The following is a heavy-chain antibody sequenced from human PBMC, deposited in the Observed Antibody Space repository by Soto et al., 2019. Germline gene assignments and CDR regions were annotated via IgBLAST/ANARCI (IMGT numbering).Heavy chain of an antibody. J-gene: IGHJ6*03. Sequence: VGSLRVSWAASVFTFSSYSRNWVRHTPFKLLEFFSSISSSSSYIYYADSVKGRFTISRDNAKNSLYLQMNSLRAEDTAVYYCARIAARPFPDLIPYYYYYMEVWGKGTTVTVSS. CDR1: VFTFSSYS. V-gene: IGHV3-21*01. CDR2: ISSSSSYI. D-gene: IGHD6-6*01. CDR3: ARIAARPFPDLIPYYYYYMEV.